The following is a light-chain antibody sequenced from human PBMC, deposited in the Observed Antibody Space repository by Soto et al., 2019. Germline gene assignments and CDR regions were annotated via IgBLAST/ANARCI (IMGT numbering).Light chain of an antibody. V-gene: IGKV3-15*01. CDR1: QSVSSN. Sequence: EIVMTQSPATLSVSPGERATLSCRASQSVSSNLAWYQQKPGQAPRLLIYGASTRATGIPARFSGSGSGTEFTLTINSLQSEDFAVYYCQHYNNWPRTVGQGTKVEIK. J-gene: IGKJ1*01. CDR3: QHYNNWPRT. CDR2: GAS.